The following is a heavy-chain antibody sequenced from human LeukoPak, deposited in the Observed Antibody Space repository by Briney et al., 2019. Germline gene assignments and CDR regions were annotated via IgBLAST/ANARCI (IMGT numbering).Heavy chain of an antibody. CDR2: IPGSGGAT. J-gene: IGHJ5*02. Sequence: GGSLRLSCEASGFTFSSYAIRWVRQAPGTGLEWVSSIPGSGGATYYADSVRGRFSISRDSSKNTVYLQMNSLRDEDTAVYYCAKSGCSSTSCYSILSGWLDPWGQGTLVTVSS. D-gene: IGHD2-2*02. CDR1: GFTFSSYA. V-gene: IGHV3-23*01. CDR3: AKSGCSSTSCYSILSGWLDP.